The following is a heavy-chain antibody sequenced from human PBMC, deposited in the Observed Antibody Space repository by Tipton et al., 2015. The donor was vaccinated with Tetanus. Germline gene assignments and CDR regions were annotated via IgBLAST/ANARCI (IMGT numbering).Heavy chain of an antibody. D-gene: IGHD2-15*01. CDR3: TSEADWSGGSCLSGDFDP. V-gene: IGHV3-33*01. CDR2: SWYDGTDN. Sequence: SLRLSCAASGFIFSSYCIHWVRQAPGKGLEWLAVSWYDGTDNYYADSVNGRFTISRDNSKNTHHLLMNSLRAEVTALYYCTSEADWSGGSCLSGDFDPWGQGTLVAVSS. J-gene: IGHJ5*02. CDR1: GFIFSSYC.